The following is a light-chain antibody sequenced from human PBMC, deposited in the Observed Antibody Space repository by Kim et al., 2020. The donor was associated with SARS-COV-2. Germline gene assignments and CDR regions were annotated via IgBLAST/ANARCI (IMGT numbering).Light chain of an antibody. CDR1: QSVSTN. CDR3: QQYNNWPYT. CDR2: AAS. V-gene: IGKV3-15*01. J-gene: IGKJ2*01. Sequence: SVSPGERATLSRRAIQSVSTNVAWYQQKPGQAPRLLIYAASTRATGIPARFSGSGSGTEFTLTISSLQSEDFALYYCQQYNNWPYTFGQGTKLEI.